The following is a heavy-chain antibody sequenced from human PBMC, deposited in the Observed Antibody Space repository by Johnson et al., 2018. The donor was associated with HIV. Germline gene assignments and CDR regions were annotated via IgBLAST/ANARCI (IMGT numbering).Heavy chain of an antibody. D-gene: IGHD6-19*01. CDR1: GFTFADYG. Sequence: QVLLVESGGGLVQPGGSLRLSCAASGFTFADYGMHWVRQPPGKGLEWVAFIAHDESITHYADSVKGRFTMSRDNSKNTLYLHMKSLRPEDTSIYYCAKDDNLGVWYSDAFDVWGQGTVVTVSS. CDR3: AKDDNLGVWYSDAFDV. V-gene: IGHV3-30*02. J-gene: IGHJ3*01. CDR2: IAHDESIT.